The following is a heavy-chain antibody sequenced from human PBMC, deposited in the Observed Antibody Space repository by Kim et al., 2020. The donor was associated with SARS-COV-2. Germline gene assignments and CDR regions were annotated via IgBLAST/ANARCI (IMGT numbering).Heavy chain of an antibody. CDR3: AKGGSGWHYYYYGMDV. CDR1: GFTFDDYA. V-gene: IGHV3-9*01. CDR2: ISWNSGSI. D-gene: IGHD6-19*01. Sequence: GGSLRLSCAASGFTFDDYAMHWVRQAPGKGLEWVSGISWNSGSIGYADSVKGRFTISRDNAKNSLYLQMNSLRAEDTALYSCAKGGSGWHYYYYGMDVWGQGTTVTVSS. J-gene: IGHJ6*02.